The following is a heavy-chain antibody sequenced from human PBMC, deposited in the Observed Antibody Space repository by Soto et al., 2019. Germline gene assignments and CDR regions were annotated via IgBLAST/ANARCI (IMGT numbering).Heavy chain of an antibody. D-gene: IGHD5-12*01. CDR3: ARVDGYNWGSFDY. Sequence: GGSLRLSCAASGFTFSSYAMHWVRQAPGKGLEWVAVISYDGSNKYYADSVKGRFTISRDNSKNTLYLQMNSLRAEDTAVYYCARVDGYNWGSFDYWGQGTLVTVSS. CDR1: GFTFSSYA. V-gene: IGHV3-30-3*01. CDR2: ISYDGSNK. J-gene: IGHJ4*02.